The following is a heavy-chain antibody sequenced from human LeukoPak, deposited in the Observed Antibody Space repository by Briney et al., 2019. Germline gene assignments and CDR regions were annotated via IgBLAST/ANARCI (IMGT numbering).Heavy chain of an antibody. J-gene: IGHJ1*01. CDR2: INPNSGGT. Sequence: GASVKVSCKASGHTFSDHYIHWVRQAPGHGLEWMGWINPNSGGTNYAQKFQGRVTMTRDTSISTAYMELSRLRSDDTAVYYCARDYSRRNFQHWGQGTLVTVSS. CDR3: ARDYSRRNFQH. D-gene: IGHD6-13*01. CDR1: GHTFSDHY. V-gene: IGHV1-2*02.